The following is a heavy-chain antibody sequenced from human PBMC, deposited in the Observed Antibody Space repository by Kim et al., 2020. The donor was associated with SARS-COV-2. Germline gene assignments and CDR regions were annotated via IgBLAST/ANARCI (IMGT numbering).Heavy chain of an antibody. J-gene: IGHJ4*02. V-gene: IGHV3-23*05. D-gene: IGHD3-10*01. CDR3: GDYRGAGSHFTY. Sequence: TYYADLVKGRFTITRDNSKNVLSLQMNSLRVEDTAVYYCGDYRGAGSHFTYWGQGTLVTVSS. CDR2: T.